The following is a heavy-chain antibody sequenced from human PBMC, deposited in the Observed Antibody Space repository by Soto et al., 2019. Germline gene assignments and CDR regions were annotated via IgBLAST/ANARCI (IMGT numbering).Heavy chain of an antibody. V-gene: IGHV3-48*03. CDR2: ISSSGSTI. D-gene: IGHD6-19*01. CDR1: GFTFSSYE. CDR3: ARKGGLAVDGIGWFDP. Sequence: GGSLSLSCAASGFTFSSYEMNWVRQAPGKGLEWVSYISSSGSTIYYADSVKGRFTISRDNAKNSLYLQMNSLRAEDTAVYYCARKGGLAVDGIGWFDPWGQGTLVTVSS. J-gene: IGHJ5*02.